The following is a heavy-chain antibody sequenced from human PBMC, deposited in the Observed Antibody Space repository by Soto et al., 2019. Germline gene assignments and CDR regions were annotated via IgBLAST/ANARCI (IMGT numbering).Heavy chain of an antibody. CDR3: ARDGGSGRDYYYYGMDV. Sequence: PGGSLRLSCAASGFTVSSNYMSWVRQAPGKGLEWVSVIYSGGSTYYADSVKGRVTISSDNSKNTLYLQMNSRRAEATAVYYCARDGGSGRDYYYYGMDVWGQGTTVTV. D-gene: IGHD6-25*01. J-gene: IGHJ6*02. V-gene: IGHV3-53*01. CDR2: IYSGGST. CDR1: GFTVSSNY.